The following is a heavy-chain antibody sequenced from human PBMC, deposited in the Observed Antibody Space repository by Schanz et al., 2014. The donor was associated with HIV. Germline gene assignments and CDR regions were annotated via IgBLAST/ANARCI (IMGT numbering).Heavy chain of an antibody. D-gene: IGHD3-22*01. CDR2: IWYDGSNK. CDR1: RFTFSSYG. V-gene: IGHV3-33*01. CDR3: ARDVSYDSSGYYSDYYYGMDV. J-gene: IGHJ6*02. Sequence: QVQLVESGGGVVQPGRSLRLSCAASRFTFSSYGMHWVRQAPGKGLEWVAVIWYDGSNKYYADSVKGRFTISRDNSKNTLYLQINSLRADDTAVYYCARDVSYDSSGYYSDYYYGMDVWGQGTTVTVSS.